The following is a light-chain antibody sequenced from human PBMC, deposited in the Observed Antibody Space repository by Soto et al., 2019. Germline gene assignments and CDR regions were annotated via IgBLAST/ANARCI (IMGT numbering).Light chain of an antibody. Sequence: QAVVTQEPSLTVSPGGTVTLTCASSTGAVTSGHYGNWLHQKPGQAPRALIYSKTNKHSSAPARISGSLLGGKAAVALSGVQPEGEAECHCLLYYGGAHPYWVFGGGTKLTVL. CDR1: TGAVTSGHY. CDR2: SKT. V-gene: IGLV7-43*01. CDR3: LLYYGGAHPYWV. J-gene: IGLJ3*02.